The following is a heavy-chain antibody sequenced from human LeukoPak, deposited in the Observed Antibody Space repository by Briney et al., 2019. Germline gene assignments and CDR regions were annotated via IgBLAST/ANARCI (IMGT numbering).Heavy chain of an antibody. V-gene: IGHV4-39*01. D-gene: IGHD3-9*01. Sequence: SETLSLTCTVSGGSISSSSYYWGWIRQPPGKGLEWIGSIYYSGSTYYSPSLKSRVTISVDTSKNQFSLKLSSVTAADTAVYYCARPYYDILTGYRYNWFDPWGQGTLVTVSS. CDR2: IYYSGST. J-gene: IGHJ5*02. CDR1: GGSISSSSYY. CDR3: ARPYYDILTGYRYNWFDP.